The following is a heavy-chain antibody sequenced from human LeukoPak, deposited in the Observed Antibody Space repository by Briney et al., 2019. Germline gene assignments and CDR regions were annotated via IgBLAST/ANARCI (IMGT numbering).Heavy chain of an antibody. V-gene: IGHV3-66*01. CDR3: ACRSRWPLAGIDY. CDR2: IYPGGDT. CDR1: GLTVSSNY. J-gene: IGHJ4*02. Sequence: GGSLRLSCAASGLTVSSNYMTWVRQGPGKGLGWVSVIYPGGDTYYADSVKGRFIISRDTSKNTLYLQMASLSAEDTAVYYCACRSRWPLAGIDYWGRGTLVTVSS. D-gene: IGHD5-24*01.